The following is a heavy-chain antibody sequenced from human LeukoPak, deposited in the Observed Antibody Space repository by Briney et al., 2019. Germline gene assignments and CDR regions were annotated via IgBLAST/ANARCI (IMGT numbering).Heavy chain of an antibody. V-gene: IGHV1-69*13. CDR3: ARGENYGYCSGGGCQFDY. CDR1: GGTFSSYA. Sequence: ASVKVSCKASGGTFSSYAISWVRQAPGQGLEWMGGIIPIFGTANYAQKFQGRVTITADESTSTAYMELSSLRSEDTAVYYCARGENYGYCSGGGCQFDYWGQGTLVTVSS. J-gene: IGHJ4*02. CDR2: IIPIFGTA. D-gene: IGHD2-15*01.